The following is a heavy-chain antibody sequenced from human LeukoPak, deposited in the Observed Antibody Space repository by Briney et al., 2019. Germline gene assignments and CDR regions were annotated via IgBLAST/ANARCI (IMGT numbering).Heavy chain of an antibody. CDR1: GFTLSSNY. D-gene: IGHD3-3*02. V-gene: IGHV3-66*01. J-gene: IGHJ4*02. CDR2: IYSGGGT. CDR3: ATLSALDY. Sequence: PGGSLRLSCAASGFTLSSNYMSWVRQAPGKGLEWVSIIYSGGGTYYADSVKGRFTISRDNSRNTLYLQMNSLRAEDTAVYYCATLSALDYWGQGTLVTVSS.